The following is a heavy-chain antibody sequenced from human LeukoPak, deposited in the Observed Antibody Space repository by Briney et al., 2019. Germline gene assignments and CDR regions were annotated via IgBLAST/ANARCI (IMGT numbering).Heavy chain of an antibody. V-gene: IGHV3-21*05. CDR2: ISSSSSYI. J-gene: IGHJ4*02. CDR1: GFTFSSYS. Sequence: PGGSLRLSCAASGFTFSSYSMNWVRQAPGKGLEWVSYISSSSSYIYYADSVKGRFTISRDNAKNSLDLQMNSLRAEDTAVYYCAREVEYSTVFDYWGQGTLVTVSS. D-gene: IGHD6-6*01. CDR3: AREVEYSTVFDY.